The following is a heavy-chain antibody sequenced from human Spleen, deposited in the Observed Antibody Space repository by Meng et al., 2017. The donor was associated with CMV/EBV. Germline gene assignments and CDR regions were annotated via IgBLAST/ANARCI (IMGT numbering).Heavy chain of an antibody. CDR3: ARDRYGDSYYFAY. CDR1: GDSVSSGSHY. Sequence: SETLSLTCTVSGDSVSSGSHYWTWIRQHPGKGLEWIGYTYDSGNTYYNPSLKSRVTISVDTSKNQFSLNLTSVTAADTAVYYCARDRYGDSYYFAYWGQGTLVTVSS. CDR2: TYDSGNT. J-gene: IGHJ4*02. D-gene: IGHD4-17*01. V-gene: IGHV4-31*03.